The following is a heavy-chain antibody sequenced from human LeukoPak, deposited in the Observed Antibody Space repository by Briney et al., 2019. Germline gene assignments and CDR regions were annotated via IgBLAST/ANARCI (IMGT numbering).Heavy chain of an antibody. CDR3: ARSRADAYCGGDCYISWFDP. CDR1: GGSISSYY. V-gene: IGHV4-59*01. Sequence: SETLSLTCTVSGGSISSYYWSWIRQPPGKGLEWIGYIYYSGSTNYNPSLKSRVTISVDTSKNQFSLKLSSVTAADTAVYYCARSRADAYCGGDCYISWFDPWGQGSLVTVSS. D-gene: IGHD2-21*02. J-gene: IGHJ5*02. CDR2: IYYSGST.